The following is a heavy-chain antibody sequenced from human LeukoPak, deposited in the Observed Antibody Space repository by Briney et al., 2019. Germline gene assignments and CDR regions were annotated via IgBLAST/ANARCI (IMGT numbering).Heavy chain of an antibody. V-gene: IGHV1-69*01. Sequence: GASVKVSCKASGGTFSSYAISWVRQAPGQGLEWMGGIIPIFGTANYAQKFQGRVTITADESTSTAYMELSRLRSDDTAVYYCASVRLGELSLLDYWGQGTLSPSPQ. D-gene: IGHD3-16*02. J-gene: IGHJ4*02. CDR3: ASVRLGELSLLDY. CDR1: GGTFSSYA. CDR2: IIPIFGTA.